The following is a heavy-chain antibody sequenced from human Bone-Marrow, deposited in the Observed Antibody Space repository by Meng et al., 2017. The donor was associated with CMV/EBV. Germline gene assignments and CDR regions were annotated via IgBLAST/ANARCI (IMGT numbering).Heavy chain of an antibody. CDR2: ISSSSSYI. V-gene: IGHV3-21*01. D-gene: IGHD5-18*01. J-gene: IGHJ6*02. Sequence: GESLKISCAASGFTFGSYTMNWVRQAPGKGLEWVSSISSSSSYIYYADSVKGRFTISRDNAKNSLYLQMNSLRAEDTAVYYCATITPTTMVTGYYYGMDVWGQGNTVTVSS. CDR3: ATITPTTMVTGYYYGMDV. CDR1: GFTFGSYT.